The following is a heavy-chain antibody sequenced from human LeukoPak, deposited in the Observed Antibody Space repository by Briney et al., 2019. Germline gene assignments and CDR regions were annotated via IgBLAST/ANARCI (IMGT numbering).Heavy chain of an antibody. CDR3: AKDLALPNLNYNYYALDV. CDR2: ISSSSSTI. V-gene: IGHV3-48*04. CDR1: GFTFSSYS. J-gene: IGHJ6*02. Sequence: GGSLRLSCAASGFTFSSYSMNWVRQAPGKGLEWVSYISSSSSTIYYADSVKGRFTISRDNAKNSLYLQMNSLRAEDTALYYCAKDLALPNLNYNYYALDVWGQGTTVTVSS.